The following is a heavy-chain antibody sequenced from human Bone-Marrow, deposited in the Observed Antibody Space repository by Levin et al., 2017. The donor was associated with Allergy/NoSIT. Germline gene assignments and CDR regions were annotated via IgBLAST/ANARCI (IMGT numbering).Heavy chain of an antibody. V-gene: IGHV3-48*02. CDR1: GFTFSSYS. Sequence: LSLTCAASGFTFSSYSMNWVRQAPGKGLEWVSYISSSSSTLYYADSVKGRFTISRDNDKNSLYLQMNSLRDEETDVYYCARGVLGRSSSFDYWGQGTLVTVSS. J-gene: IGHJ4*02. D-gene: IGHD6-13*01. CDR3: ARGVLGRSSSFDY. CDR2: ISSSSSTL.